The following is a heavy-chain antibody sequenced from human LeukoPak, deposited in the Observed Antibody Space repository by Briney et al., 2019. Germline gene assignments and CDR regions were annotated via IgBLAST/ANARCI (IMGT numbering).Heavy chain of an antibody. CDR2: IRYDGSDK. V-gene: IGHV3-30*02. CDR3: AKDRQQQLYYFDY. CDR1: GFTFSDSG. J-gene: IGHJ4*02. D-gene: IGHD6-13*01. Sequence: GGSLRLSCAASGFTFSDSGMHWVRQAPGKGLEWVAFIRYDGSDKYYADSVKGRFTISRDNSKNTLYLQMNSLRAEDTAMYYCAKDRQQQLYYFDYWGQGTLVTVSS.